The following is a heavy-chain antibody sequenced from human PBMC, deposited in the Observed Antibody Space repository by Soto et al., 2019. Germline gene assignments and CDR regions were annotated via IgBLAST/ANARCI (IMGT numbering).Heavy chain of an antibody. CDR1: GFTFSSNW. CDR2: IKQDGSEE. V-gene: IGHV3-7*01. CDR3: ARIAASGRGWDV. J-gene: IGHJ6*02. D-gene: IGHD6-13*01. Sequence: EVQLVESGGGLVQPGGSLRLSCVDSGFTFSSNWMSWVRQARVKGLEWVGNIKQDGSEENYVDSVKGRFTISRDNAKNSMYLQMNSLRAEDTAVYYCARIAASGRGWDVWGQGTTVVVSS.